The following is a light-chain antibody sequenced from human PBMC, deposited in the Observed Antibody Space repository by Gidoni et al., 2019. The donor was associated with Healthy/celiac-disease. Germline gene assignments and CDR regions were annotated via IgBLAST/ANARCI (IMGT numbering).Light chain of an antibody. Sequence: IQMTQSPSSLSASVGDRVTLTCQASQDISNSLNWYQQKPGKAPKLLSYDASNLEIGVPSRVSGSGSGTDFTFTSSSRQPEDIATYYCQQYDNLLTFGQGTKVEIK. CDR3: QQYDNLLT. CDR2: DAS. CDR1: QDISNS. J-gene: IGKJ1*01. V-gene: IGKV1-33*01.